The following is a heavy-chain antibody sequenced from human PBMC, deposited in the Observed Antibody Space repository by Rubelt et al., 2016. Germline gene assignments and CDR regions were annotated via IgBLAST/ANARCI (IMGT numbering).Heavy chain of an antibody. V-gene: IGHV4-34*10. CDR1: GGSFSGYY. CDR2: INHGGST. J-gene: IGHJ4*02. D-gene: IGHD5-12*01. CDR3: ARSSGYDYVYDY. Sequence: QVQLQESGPGLVKPSETLSLTCAVYGGSFSGYYWTWIRQPPGKGLEWIGEINHGGSTNHNPSLKSRVTIAVDTSKNQISLKLRSVTAADTAIYYCARSSGYDYVYDYWGQGTLVTVSS.